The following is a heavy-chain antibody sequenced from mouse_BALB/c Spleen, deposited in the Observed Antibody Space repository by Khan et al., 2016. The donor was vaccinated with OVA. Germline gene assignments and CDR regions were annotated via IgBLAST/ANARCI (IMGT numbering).Heavy chain of an antibody. Sequence: VQLKESGPGLVKPSQFLSLTCTVTGYSITTDYAWNRIRQFPGNKLEWMGYISYSGNTKYNPSLKSRISITRDTSKNQFFLQLKSVTTEDTARYYCARVYGGDFDYWGQGTTLTVSS. D-gene: IGHD1-1*01. J-gene: IGHJ2*01. CDR2: ISYSGNT. CDR3: ARVYGGDFDY. V-gene: IGHV3-2*02. CDR1: GYSITTDYA.